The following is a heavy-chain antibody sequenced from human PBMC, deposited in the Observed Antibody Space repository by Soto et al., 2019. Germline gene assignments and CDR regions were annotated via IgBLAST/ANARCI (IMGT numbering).Heavy chain of an antibody. D-gene: IGHD6-19*01. J-gene: IGHJ6*02. CDR2: IIPIFGTA. CDR1: GGTFSSYA. V-gene: IGHV1-69*06. Sequence: SVKVSCKASGGTFSSYAISWVRQAPGQGLGWMGGIIPIFGTANYAQKFQGRVTITADKSTSTAYMELSSLRSEDTAVYYCARDSIAVAGYYYYYGMDVWGQGTTVTVSS. CDR3: ARDSIAVAGYYYYYGMDV.